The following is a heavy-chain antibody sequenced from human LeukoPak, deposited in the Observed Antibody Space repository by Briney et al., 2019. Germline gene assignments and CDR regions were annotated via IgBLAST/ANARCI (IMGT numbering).Heavy chain of an antibody. V-gene: IGHV4-38-2*02. CDR2: IYHSGST. CDR3: ARGGGNGGGWVGHIYYMDV. J-gene: IGHJ6*03. D-gene: IGHD4-23*01. CDR1: GYSISSGYY. Sequence: SETLSLTCIVSGYSISSGYYWVWIRQPPGKGLEWIESIYHSGSTYSNPSLKSRVSMSVDTSKNQFSMKVTSVTAADTAVYYCARGGGNGGGWVGHIYYMDVWGKGTTVTVSS.